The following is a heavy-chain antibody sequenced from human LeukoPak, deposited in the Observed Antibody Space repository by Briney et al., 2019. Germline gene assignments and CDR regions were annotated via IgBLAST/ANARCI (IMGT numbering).Heavy chain of an antibody. CDR1: GGSISSSSYY. J-gene: IGHJ4*02. Sequence: PSETLSLTCTVSGGSISSSSYYWGWIRQPPGKGLEWIGSIYYSGSTYYNPSLKSRVTISVDTSKNQFSLKLSSVTAADTAVYYCARDLQAARFVHDHEDYWGQGTLVTVSS. D-gene: IGHD2-15*01. V-gene: IGHV4-39*07. CDR3: ARDLQAARFVHDHEDY. CDR2: IYYSGST.